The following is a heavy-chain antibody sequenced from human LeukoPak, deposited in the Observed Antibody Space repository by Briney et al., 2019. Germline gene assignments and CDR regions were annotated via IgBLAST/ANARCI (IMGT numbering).Heavy chain of an antibody. V-gene: IGHV3-48*03. CDR1: GFTFSSYE. J-gene: IGHJ3*02. D-gene: IGHD3-16*01. CDR2: ISSSGSTI. Sequence: GGSLRLSCAASGFTFSSYEMNWVRQAPGKGLEWVSYISSSGSTIYYADSVKGRFTISRDNAKNSLYLQMNSLRAEDTAVYYCAKDLTSGATRLAAMGTHAFDIWGQGTMVTVSS. CDR3: AKDLTSGATRLAAMGTHAFDI.